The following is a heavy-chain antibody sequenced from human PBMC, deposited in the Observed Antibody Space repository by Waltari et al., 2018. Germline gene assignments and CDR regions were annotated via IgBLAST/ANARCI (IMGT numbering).Heavy chain of an antibody. CDR2: INPNSGGT. CDR1: GYTFTGYY. V-gene: IGHV1-2*02. CDR3: ARDVTTFGVVLNPYNYGMDV. D-gene: IGHD3-3*01. Sequence: QVQLVQSGAEVKKPGASVKVSCKASGYTFTGYYMHWVRQAPGQGLEWMGWINPNSGGTNYAQKFQGRVTMTRDTSISTAYMELSRLISDDTAVYYCARDVTTFGVVLNPYNYGMDVWGQGTTVTVSS. J-gene: IGHJ6*02.